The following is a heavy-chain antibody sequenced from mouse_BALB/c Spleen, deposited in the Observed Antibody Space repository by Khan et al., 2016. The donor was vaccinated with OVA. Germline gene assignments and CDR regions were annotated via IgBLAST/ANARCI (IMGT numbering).Heavy chain of an antibody. Sequence: QVQLKQSGPGLVAPSQSLSITCTISGFSLTNYGVHWVRQPPGKGLEWLVVIWSDGSTTYNSALKSRLTISKDNSKSQVFLKMNSLQTDDTAMYFGARKPYYHYNIMDYWGQGTSVTVSS. CDR2: IWSDGST. CDR1: GFSLTNYG. J-gene: IGHJ4*01. CDR3: ARKPYYHYNIMDY. D-gene: IGHD2-10*01. V-gene: IGHV2-6-1*01.